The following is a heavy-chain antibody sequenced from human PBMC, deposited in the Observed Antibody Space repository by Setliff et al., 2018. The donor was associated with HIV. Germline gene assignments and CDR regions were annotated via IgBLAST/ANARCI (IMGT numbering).Heavy chain of an antibody. Sequence: SETLSLTCAVYGDSFSGYYWSWIRQPPGKGLEWIGEINHSGSTNYNPSLKSRVTISVDTSKKRFSLKLSSVTAADTAVYFCARDDRCSGGACYDRWGQGTLVTVSS. CDR3: ARDDRCSGGACYDR. J-gene: IGHJ5*02. CDR2: INHSGST. V-gene: IGHV4-34*01. CDR1: GDSFSGYY. D-gene: IGHD2-21*02.